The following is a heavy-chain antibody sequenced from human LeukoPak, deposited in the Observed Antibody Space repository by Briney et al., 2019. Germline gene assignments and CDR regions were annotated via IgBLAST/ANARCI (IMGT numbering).Heavy chain of an antibody. V-gene: IGHV5-51*01. CDR3: ARHPIQVLGYCSGGSCYYY. CDR2: IYPANSDT. J-gene: IGHJ4*02. CDR1: GYSFTTYW. Sequence: GESLKISCRGSGYSFTTYWIGWVRQMPGKGLEWMGIIYPANSDTRYSPSFQGHVTISAGKSISTAYLQWSSLKASDTAMYYCARHPIQVLGYCSGGSCYYYWGQGTLVTVSS. D-gene: IGHD2-15*01.